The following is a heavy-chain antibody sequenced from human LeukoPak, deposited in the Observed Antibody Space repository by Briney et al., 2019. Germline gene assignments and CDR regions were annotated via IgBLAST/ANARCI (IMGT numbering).Heavy chain of an antibody. CDR3: ARDVCGGDCYDWYFDL. Sequence: SVKVSCKASGGTFSSYAISWVRQAPGQGLEWMGRIIPIFGIANYAQKFQSRVTITADKSTSTAYMELSSLRSEDTAVYYCARDVCGGDCYDWYFDLWGRGTLVTVSS. CDR2: IIPIFGIA. J-gene: IGHJ2*01. D-gene: IGHD2-21*02. CDR1: GGTFSSYA. V-gene: IGHV1-69*04.